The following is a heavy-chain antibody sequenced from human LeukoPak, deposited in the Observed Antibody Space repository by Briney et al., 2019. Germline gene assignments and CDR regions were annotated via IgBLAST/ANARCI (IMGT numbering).Heavy chain of an antibody. CDR3: ARGCPTVSDSYYFDY. J-gene: IGHJ4*02. D-gene: IGHD4-17*01. Sequence: RPGGSLRLSCAASGFTFSSYSMNWVRQAPGKGLEWVSYISSTGSTIYYADSVKGRFTISRDNAKNSLYLQMNSLRAEDTAVYYCARGCPTVSDSYYFDYWGQGTLVTVSS. CDR1: GFTFSSYS. V-gene: IGHV3-48*04. CDR2: ISSTGSTI.